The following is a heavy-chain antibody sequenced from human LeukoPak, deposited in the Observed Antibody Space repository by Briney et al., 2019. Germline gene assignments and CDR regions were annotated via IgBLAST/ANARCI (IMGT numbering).Heavy chain of an antibody. CDR3: ARDPNIVGTTTGVY. CDR1: GFTFSSYS. D-gene: IGHD1-26*01. Sequence: PGGSLRLSCAASGFTFSSYSMNWVRPAPGKGLEWVSYISSSSTTIYYADSVKGRFTISRDNAKNSLYLQMNSLRAEDTAVYYCARDPNIVGTTTGVYWGQGTLVTVSS. J-gene: IGHJ4*02. V-gene: IGHV3-48*04. CDR2: ISSSSTTI.